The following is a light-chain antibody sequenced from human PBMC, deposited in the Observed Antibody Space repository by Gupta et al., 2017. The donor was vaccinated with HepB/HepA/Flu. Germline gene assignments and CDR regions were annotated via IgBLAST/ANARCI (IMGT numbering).Light chain of an antibody. V-gene: IGLV1-47*01. CDR3: AAWDDSLWGL. Sequence: QSVLTQPPSASGTPGQRVTISCSGRSSNIGTYNVYWYQQVPGTAPKLLIYRNNQRPSGVPGRFSGSKSGTSASLAISGLRSEDEADYYCAAWDDSLWGLFGGGTKLTVL. CDR1: SSNIGTYN. CDR2: RNN. J-gene: IGLJ2*01.